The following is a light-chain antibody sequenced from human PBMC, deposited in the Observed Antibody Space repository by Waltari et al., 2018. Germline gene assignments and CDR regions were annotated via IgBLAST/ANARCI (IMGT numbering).Light chain of an antibody. CDR1: ESVSGR. CDR2: GAS. CDR3: QQYSKWPPLT. Sequence: EIVMTHYPATLTVTPGERDNITCRASESVSGRLSWYQQRPGQAPRHLIYGASTRATGTPARFSGSGSGTEFTLTISSLQSEDFAVYYCQQYSKWPPLTFGGGTKVEIK. V-gene: IGKV3-15*01. J-gene: IGKJ4*01.